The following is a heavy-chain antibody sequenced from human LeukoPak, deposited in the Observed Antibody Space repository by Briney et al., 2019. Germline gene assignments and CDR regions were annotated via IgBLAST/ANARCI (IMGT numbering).Heavy chain of an antibody. J-gene: IGHJ4*02. CDR2: INHSGST. CDR3: ARALSY. Sequence: SESLSLTCAVYGVSFSGYYWSWIRQPPGEGLEWIGEINHSGSTNYNPALKRRVSISLHTSKNQFSVMLSSVTAADTAVYYCARALSYWGQGTLVTVSS. CDR1: GVSFSGYY. V-gene: IGHV4-34*01.